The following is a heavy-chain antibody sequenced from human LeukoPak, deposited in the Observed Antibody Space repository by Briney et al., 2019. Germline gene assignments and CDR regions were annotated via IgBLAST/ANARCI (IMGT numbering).Heavy chain of an antibody. CDR3: AKDRPHSGSYYEYYFDY. CDR2: INPSGGST. J-gene: IGHJ4*02. D-gene: IGHD3-10*01. Sequence: ASVKVSCKASGYTFTSYYMHWVRQAPGQGLEWMGIINPSGGSTSYAQKFQGRVTMTRDTSTSTVYMELSSLRSEDTAVYYCAKDRPHSGSYYEYYFDYWGQGTLVTVSS. CDR1: GYTFTSYY. V-gene: IGHV1-46*01.